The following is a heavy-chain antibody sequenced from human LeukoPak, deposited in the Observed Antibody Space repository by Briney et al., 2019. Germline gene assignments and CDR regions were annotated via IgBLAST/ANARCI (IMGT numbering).Heavy chain of an antibody. D-gene: IGHD3-10*01. CDR1: GFTFDDYA. V-gene: IGHV3-9*01. J-gene: IGHJ4*02. CDR3: AKDTLWFGGGFDY. Sequence: GGSLRLSCAASGFTFDDYAMHWVRQAPGKGLEWVSGISWNSGSIGYADSVKGRFTISRDNAKNSLYLQMNSLRAEDTALYYCAKDTLWFGGGFDYWGQGTLVTVSS. CDR2: ISWNSGSI.